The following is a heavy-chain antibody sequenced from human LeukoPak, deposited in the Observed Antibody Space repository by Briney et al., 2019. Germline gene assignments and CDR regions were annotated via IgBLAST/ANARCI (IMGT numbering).Heavy chain of an antibody. Sequence: GASVKVSCKASGGTFSRYAISWVRQAPGQGLEWMGGIIPIFGTPSYAQKFQGRVTITADKTTSTVYMDVSSLRSEDTGVYYCARLAVPAARGDYYYYGMDVWGKGTTVIVSS. J-gene: IGHJ6*04. CDR1: GGTFSRYA. D-gene: IGHD2-2*01. V-gene: IGHV1-69*06. CDR3: ARLAVPAARGDYYYYGMDV. CDR2: IIPIFGTP.